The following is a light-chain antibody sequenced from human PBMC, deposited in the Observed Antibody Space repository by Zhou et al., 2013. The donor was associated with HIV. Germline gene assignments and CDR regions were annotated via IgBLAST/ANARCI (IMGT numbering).Light chain of an antibody. CDR2: GAS. J-gene: IGKJ2*01. Sequence: EMVMTQSPVTLSVSPGEGATLSCRASHTISANYLAWYQQKPGQAPRLLVYGASTRATGIPDRFTGSGSGTDFTLTFTTLGPEDFAVYYCQQYANSPQTFGQGTKVEIK. CDR1: HTISANY. V-gene: IGKV3-20*01. CDR3: QQYANSPQT.